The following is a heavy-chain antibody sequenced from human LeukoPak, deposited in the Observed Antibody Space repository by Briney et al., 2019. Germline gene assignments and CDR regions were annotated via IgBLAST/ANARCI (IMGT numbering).Heavy chain of an antibody. V-gene: IGHV3-9*01. CDR3: ARDHPSKVVDY. Sequence: PGGSLRLSCAASGFTFDDYAMHWVRQAPGKGLEWVSGISWNSGSIGYADSVKGRFTISRDNAKNSLYLQMNSLRAEDTAVYYCARDHPSKVVDYWGQGTLVTVSS. CDR1: GFTFDDYA. J-gene: IGHJ4*02. CDR2: ISWNSGSI.